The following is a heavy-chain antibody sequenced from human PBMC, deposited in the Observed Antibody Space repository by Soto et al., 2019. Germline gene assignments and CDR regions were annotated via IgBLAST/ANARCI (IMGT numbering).Heavy chain of an antibody. CDR1: GGTFSSYA. D-gene: IGHD3-3*01. V-gene: IGHV1-69*13. CDR3: ARDPYKRITIFGVALD. Sequence: ASVKVSCKASGGTFSSYAISWVRQAPGQGLEWMGGIIPIFGTANYAQKFQGRVTITADESTSTAYMELSSLRSEDTAVYYCARDPYKRITIFGVALDWGQGTLVTVSS. CDR2: IIPIFGTA. J-gene: IGHJ4*02.